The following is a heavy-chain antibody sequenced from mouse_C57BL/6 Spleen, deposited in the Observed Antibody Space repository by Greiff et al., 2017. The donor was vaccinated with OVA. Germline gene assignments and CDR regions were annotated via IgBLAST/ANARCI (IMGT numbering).Heavy chain of an antibody. CDR1: GYTFTSYW. V-gene: IGHV1-69*01. J-gene: IGHJ4*01. D-gene: IGHD1-1*01. CDR3: ARHGSLYAMDY. CDR2: IDPSDSYT. Sequence: QVQLQQSGAELVMPGASVKLSCKASGYTFTSYWMHWVKQRPGQGLEWIGEIDPSDSYTNYNQKFKGKSTLTVDKSYSTAYMQLSSLTSEDSAVYYCARHGSLYAMDYWGQGTSVTVSS.